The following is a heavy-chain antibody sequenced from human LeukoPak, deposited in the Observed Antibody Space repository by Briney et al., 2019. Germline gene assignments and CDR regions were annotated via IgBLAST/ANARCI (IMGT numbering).Heavy chain of an antibody. CDR3: AKEGETHSYGYPPCFDY. V-gene: IGHV3-23*01. J-gene: IGHJ4*02. Sequence: GSLRLSCAASGFTFSSYAMSWVRQAPGKGLEWVSAISGSGGSTYYADSVKGRFTISRDNSKNTLYLQMNSLRAEDTAVYYCAKEGETHSYGYPPCFDYWGQGTLVTVSS. D-gene: IGHD5-18*01. CDR1: GFTFSSYA. CDR2: ISGSGGST.